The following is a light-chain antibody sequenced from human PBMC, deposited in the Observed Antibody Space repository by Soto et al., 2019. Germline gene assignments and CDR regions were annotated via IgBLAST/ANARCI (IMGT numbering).Light chain of an antibody. CDR1: QNVSNW. CDR3: QQYSKEST. V-gene: IGKV1-5*03. J-gene: IGKJ2*01. CDR2: KAS. Sequence: DVEMTQPPSTLPTSIGDRVTINCRASQNVSNWLAWYQQKPGKAPKLLIYKASRLESGVPSRFSASGSGTDFTLTINSLQSDDFATYFCQQYSKESTFGQGTKLEIK.